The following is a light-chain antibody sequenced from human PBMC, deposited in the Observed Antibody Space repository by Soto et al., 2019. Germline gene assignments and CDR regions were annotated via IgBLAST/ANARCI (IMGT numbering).Light chain of an antibody. V-gene: IGLV2-18*01. CDR1: STDFVSYNR. CDR3: SLYTSENTYV. J-gene: IGLJ1*01. CDR2: EAS. Sequence: QSALTQPPSVTGYPGQSVTISCTGTSTDFVSYNRVSWYQQPPGTAPKLIIYEASNRPSGVPDRFSGSKSCNTDSLTISGLKAADEADYYCSLYTSENTYVFGTGTKVTVL.